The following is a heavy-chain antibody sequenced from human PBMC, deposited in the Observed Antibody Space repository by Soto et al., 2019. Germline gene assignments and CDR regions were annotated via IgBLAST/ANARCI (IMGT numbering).Heavy chain of an antibody. CDR2: ISSNGGST. Sequence: PGGSLRLSCSASGFTFSSYAMHWVRQAPGKGLEYVSAISSNGGSTYYADSVKGRFTISRDNSKNTLYLQMSSLRAEDTAVYYCVKAGGEGDIVVVPAAVSYFDYWGQGT. D-gene: IGHD2-2*01. CDR3: VKAGGEGDIVVVPAAVSYFDY. V-gene: IGHV3-64D*06. CDR1: GFTFSSYA. J-gene: IGHJ4*02.